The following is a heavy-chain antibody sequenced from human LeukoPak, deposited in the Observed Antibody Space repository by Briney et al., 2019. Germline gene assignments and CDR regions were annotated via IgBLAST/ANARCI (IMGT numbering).Heavy chain of an antibody. V-gene: IGHV4-39*01. D-gene: IGHD5-18*01. CDR1: GGSISSSSYY. J-gene: IGHJ5*02. Sequence: SETLSLTCTVSGGSISSSSYYWGWIRQPPGKGLEWIGSIYYSGSTYYNPSLKSRVTISADTSKNQFSLKLSSVTAADTAVYYCARCNIGYGQVANWFDPWGQGTLVTVSS. CDR2: IYYSGST. CDR3: ARCNIGYGQVANWFDP.